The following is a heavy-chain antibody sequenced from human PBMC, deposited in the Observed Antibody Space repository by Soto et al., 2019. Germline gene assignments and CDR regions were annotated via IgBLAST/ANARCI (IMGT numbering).Heavy chain of an antibody. CDR2: ISSSSSYI. J-gene: IGHJ4*02. V-gene: IGHV3-21*01. Sequence: VQLVESGGGLVKPGGSLRLSCAASGVTFSSYSMNWVRQAPGKGLEWVSSISSSSSYIYYADSVKGRFTISRDNAKNSLYLQMNSLRAEDTAAYYCASRIDYGDYGGYWGQGTLVTVSS. CDR3: ASRIDYGDYGGY. CDR1: GVTFSSYS. D-gene: IGHD4-17*01.